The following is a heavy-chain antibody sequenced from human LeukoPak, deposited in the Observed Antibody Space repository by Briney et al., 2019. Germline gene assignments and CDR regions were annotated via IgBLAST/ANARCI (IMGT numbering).Heavy chain of an antibody. CDR2: INPSSGGT. D-gene: IGHD3-22*01. Sequence: GASVKVSCKASGYTFTGYYMHWVRQAPGQGLEWMGWINPSSGGTNYAQKFQGRVTMTRDTSISTAYMELSSLRSDDTAVYYCASHDSSGYIFDYWGQGTLVTVSS. V-gene: IGHV1-2*02. J-gene: IGHJ4*02. CDR1: GYTFTGYY. CDR3: ASHDSSGYIFDY.